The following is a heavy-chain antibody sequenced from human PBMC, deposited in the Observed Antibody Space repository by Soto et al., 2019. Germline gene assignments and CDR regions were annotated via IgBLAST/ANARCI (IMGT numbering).Heavy chain of an antibody. CDR1: GGSISSGDYY. Sequence: PSETLSLTCTVSGGSISSGDYYWSWIRQHPGKGLEWIGYISYNEITIYNPSLKSRVTISADTSQNQFSLNLRSVTAADTAIYYCARDQGLDSYYYYGLDVWGQGTTVT. D-gene: IGHD6-6*01. V-gene: IGHV4-31*03. CDR3: ARDQGLDSYYYYGLDV. J-gene: IGHJ6*02. CDR2: ISYNEIT.